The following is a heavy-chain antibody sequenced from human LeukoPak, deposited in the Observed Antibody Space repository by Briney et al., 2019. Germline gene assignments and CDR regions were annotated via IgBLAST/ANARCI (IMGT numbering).Heavy chain of an antibody. CDR2: ISGSGAST. CDR3: AKDRYKIAARQLDY. J-gene: IGHJ4*02. CDR1: GFLFSIYA. D-gene: IGHD6-6*01. Sequence: LPGGSLRLSCAASGFLFSIYAMSWVRQAPGKGLEWVSGISGSGASTYYADSVNGRFTISRDNSKNTLYLQMNSLRAEDTAVYYCAKDRYKIAARQLDYWGQGTLVTVSS. V-gene: IGHV3-23*01.